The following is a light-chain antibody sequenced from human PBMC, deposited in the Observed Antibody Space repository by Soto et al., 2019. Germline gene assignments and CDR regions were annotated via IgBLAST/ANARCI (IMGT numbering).Light chain of an antibody. CDR2: EVS. V-gene: IGLV2-23*02. CDR3: CSYARSGTFDYV. J-gene: IGLJ1*01. CDR1: SSDVGSYNL. Sequence: QSALTQPASVSGSPGQSITISCTGTSSDVGSYNLVSWYQQHPGKAPKLMIYEVSKRPSGVSNRFSGSKSGNTASLTIPGLQAEDEADYYCCSYARSGTFDYVFGTGTKVTVL.